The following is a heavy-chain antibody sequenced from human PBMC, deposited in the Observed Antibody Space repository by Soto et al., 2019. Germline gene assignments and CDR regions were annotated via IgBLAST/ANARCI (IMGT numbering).Heavy chain of an antibody. J-gene: IGHJ4*02. V-gene: IGHV4-31*02. CDR2: IYDSGST. CDR3: TRDDSGLGIDY. D-gene: IGHD1-26*01. CDR1: GGSITSGGYY. Sequence: SETLSLTCTVSGGSITSGGYYWSWIRQHPGKGLEWLGYIYDSGSTFYNPSLKSRITLSVDTSKNQFSLKLSSVTVADTAVYYCTRDDSGLGIDYWGQGTQVTVSS.